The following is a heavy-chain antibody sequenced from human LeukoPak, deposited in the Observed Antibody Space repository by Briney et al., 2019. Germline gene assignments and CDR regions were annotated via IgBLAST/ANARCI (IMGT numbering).Heavy chain of an antibody. CDR2: ISSSGSTI. D-gene: IGHD3-10*01. CDR1: GFTFSSYE. V-gene: IGHV3-48*03. Sequence: PGGSLRLSCAASGFTFSSYEVNWVRQAPGEGLEWVSYISSSGSTIYYADSVKGRFTISRDNAKNSLYLQMNSLRAEDTAVYYCARDRPITHFDYWGQGTLVTVSS. J-gene: IGHJ4*02. CDR3: ARDRPITHFDY.